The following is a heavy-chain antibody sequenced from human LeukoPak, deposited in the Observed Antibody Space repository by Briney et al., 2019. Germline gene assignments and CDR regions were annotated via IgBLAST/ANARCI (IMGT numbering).Heavy chain of an antibody. CDR3: ARDRAWNYFDY. D-gene: IGHD3-3*01. Sequence: GGSLRLSCTASGFTFSGYGMHWVRQAPGMGLEWVAIISYDGSNTFYGDSVKGRFTISRDNSKNTLYLQMDSLRAEDTAVYYCARDRAWNYFDYWGQGTLVTVSS. J-gene: IGHJ4*02. CDR2: ISYDGSNT. V-gene: IGHV3-30*03. CDR1: GFTFSGYG.